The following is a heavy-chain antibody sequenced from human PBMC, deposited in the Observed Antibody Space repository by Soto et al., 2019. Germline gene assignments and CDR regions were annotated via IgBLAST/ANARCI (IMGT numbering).Heavy chain of an antibody. CDR2: INPATGAA. Sequence: QLHLVQSGAVVKKPGASVTVSCSASGYPVTAYYMHCVRQAPGRGLEWMGWINPATGAAKYTQTLQGRVTMTRETSTSTVFMELSGLTSEDTAVFYCARGGGVGVAGSAAFDMWGQGTLVTVSS. D-gene: IGHD3-3*01. V-gene: IGHV1-2*02. J-gene: IGHJ3*02. CDR3: ARGGGVGVAGSAAFDM. CDR1: GYPVTAYY.